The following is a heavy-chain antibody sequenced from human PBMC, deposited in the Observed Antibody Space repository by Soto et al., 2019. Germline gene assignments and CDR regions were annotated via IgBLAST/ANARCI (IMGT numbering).Heavy chain of an antibody. V-gene: IGHV3-23*01. J-gene: IGHJ4*02. Sequence: EVQLLESGGGLVQPGGSLRLSCAASGFTFSSYGMTWVRQAPGKGLEWVSFSSATGAGTYYADSVKGRFTISTDISKDTLYLQMTSLRADATAVYYCGKDRRAGGNYGFYADFWGQGALVIVSS. D-gene: IGHD1-26*01. CDR3: GKDRRAGGNYGFYADF. CDR2: SSATGAGT. CDR1: GFTFSSYG.